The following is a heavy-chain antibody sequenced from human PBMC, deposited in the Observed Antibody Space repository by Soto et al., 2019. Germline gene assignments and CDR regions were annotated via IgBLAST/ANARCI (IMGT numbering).Heavy chain of an antibody. J-gene: IGHJ4*01. CDR2: INHFGSA. CDR3: ARGIDRLRREYGF. Sequence: PSETLSLTCAVYGGSSSDYYWGWIRQPPGKGLEWIGEINHFGSATYTPSLKSRVSISVDTSNSVFSLKLSSVTAADTAVYFCARGIDRLRREYGFWGQGTLVTVSS. V-gene: IGHV4-34*01. D-gene: IGHD3-10*01. CDR1: GGSSSDYY.